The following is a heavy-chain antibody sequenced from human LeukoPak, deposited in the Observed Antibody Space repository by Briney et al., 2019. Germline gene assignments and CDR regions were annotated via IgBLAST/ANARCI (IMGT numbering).Heavy chain of an antibody. Sequence: SETLSLTCTVSGYSISNGYYWSWIRQPPGKGLEWIGEINHSGSTNYNPSLKSRVTISVDTSKNQFSLKLSSVTAADTAVYYCARGSKSYGDYIRSRIHYFDYWGQGTLVTVSS. D-gene: IGHD4-17*01. J-gene: IGHJ4*02. CDR2: INHSGST. CDR1: GYSISNGYY. CDR3: ARGSKSYGDYIRSRIHYFDY. V-gene: IGHV4-34*01.